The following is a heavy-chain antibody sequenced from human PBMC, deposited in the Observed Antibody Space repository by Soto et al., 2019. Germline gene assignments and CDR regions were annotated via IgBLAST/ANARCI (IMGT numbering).Heavy chain of an antibody. CDR1: GYTFTNYD. Sequence: QVQLVQSGAEVKKPGASVKVSCKASGYTFTNYDINWVRRATGQGLEWMGWVNPNSGNTGNAQKFQGRLTMTRNTAISTAYMELSSLTSEDTAVYYCARDLGATTDYYYYGMDVWGQGTTVTVSS. V-gene: IGHV1-8*01. CDR3: ARDLGATTDYYYYGMDV. J-gene: IGHJ6*02. D-gene: IGHD1-26*01. CDR2: VNPNSGNT.